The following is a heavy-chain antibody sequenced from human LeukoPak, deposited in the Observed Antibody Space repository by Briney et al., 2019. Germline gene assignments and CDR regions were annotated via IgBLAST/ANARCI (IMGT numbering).Heavy chain of an antibody. V-gene: IGHV3-33*01. CDR1: GFTLSDHG. CDR3: ARSTRGDSNGQGDDLDI. Sequence: GGSLRLSCAASGFTLSDHGMHWVRQAPGKGLEWVAVIWNDGSKKYYGDSVKGRFTISRDTSKSTLDLQMDSLRVEDTAVYYCARSTRGDSNGQGDDLDIWGQGTMVTVSA. D-gene: IGHD3-22*01. J-gene: IGHJ3*02. CDR2: IWNDGSKK.